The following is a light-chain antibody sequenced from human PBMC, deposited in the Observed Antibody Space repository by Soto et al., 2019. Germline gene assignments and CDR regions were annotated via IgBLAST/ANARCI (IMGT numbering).Light chain of an antibody. CDR1: QSISSW. CDR2: KAS. Sequence: DIQMTQSPSTLSASVGDRVTITCRASQSISSWLAWYQQKPGKAPKLLIYKASSLESGVPSRFSGSGSGTEFALTISSLQPDDFATYYCQQYNSYSLTFGGGTKVEIK. J-gene: IGKJ4*01. V-gene: IGKV1-5*03. CDR3: QQYNSYSLT.